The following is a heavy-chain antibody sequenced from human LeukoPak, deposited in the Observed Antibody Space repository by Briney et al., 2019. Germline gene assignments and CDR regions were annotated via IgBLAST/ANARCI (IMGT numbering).Heavy chain of an antibody. CDR1: GGSISSSSYY. CDR2: IYYSGST. J-gene: IGHJ6*03. CDR3: ASYYYYYMDV. Sequence: SETLSLTCTVSGGSISSSSYYWGWIRQPPGKGLEWFGGIYYSGSTYYNPSLKSRVTISVDTSKNQFSLKLSSVTAADTAVYYCASYYYYYMDVWGKGTTVTVSS. V-gene: IGHV4-39*07.